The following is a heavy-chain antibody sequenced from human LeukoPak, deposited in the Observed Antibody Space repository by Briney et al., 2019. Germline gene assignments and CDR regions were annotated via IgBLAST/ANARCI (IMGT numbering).Heavy chain of an antibody. V-gene: IGHV4-59*12. CDR1: GGSISSYY. CDR2: IYYSGST. J-gene: IGHJ4*02. Sequence: SETLSLTCTVSGGSISSYYWSWIRQPPGKGLEWIGYIYYSGSTNYNPSLKSRVTISVDTSKNQFSLKLSSVTAADTAVYYCARGLRSYIDYWGQGALVTVSS. CDR3: ARGLRSYIDY.